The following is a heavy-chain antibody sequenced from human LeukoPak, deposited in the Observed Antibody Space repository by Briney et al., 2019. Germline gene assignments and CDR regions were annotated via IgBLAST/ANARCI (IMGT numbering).Heavy chain of an antibody. J-gene: IGHJ4*02. CDR2: MKQDGSER. D-gene: IGHD3/OR15-3a*01. Sequence: PGWSLRLSCVASGFIFSGYWMTWVRQAPGKGLEGVANMKQDGSERYYVDYVKGRFTIYRDNAKSSLYLQMNSLRVQDTAGYFCARYLDFRADYYFYYWGQGTLVTVSS. V-gene: IGHV3-7*01. CDR1: GFIFSGYW. CDR3: ARYLDFRADYYFYY.